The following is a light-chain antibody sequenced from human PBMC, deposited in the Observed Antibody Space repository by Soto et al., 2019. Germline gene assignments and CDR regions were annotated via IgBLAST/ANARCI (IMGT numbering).Light chain of an antibody. Sequence: DIQMTQSPSSVSASVGDRVTITCRASQGINNWLAWYHQKPGKAPKLLIYAASSLQSGVPSRFSGSGSGTDFTLTVSSLQPEDFATYYCQQSNSFPYTFVQGTKLEIK. CDR2: AAS. CDR1: QGINNW. CDR3: QQSNSFPYT. V-gene: IGKV1-12*01. J-gene: IGKJ2*01.